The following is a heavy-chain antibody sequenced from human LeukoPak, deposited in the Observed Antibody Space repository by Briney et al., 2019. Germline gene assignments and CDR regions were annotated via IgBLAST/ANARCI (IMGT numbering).Heavy chain of an antibody. J-gene: IGHJ6*03. CDR3: ARVSPSRGYYYLDV. CDR1: GFTFSSYS. D-gene: IGHD3-10*01. Sequence: PGGSLRLSCAASGFTFSSYSMNWVRLAPGKGLEWISYTTSSSSTIYYTDSVKGRFTISRDNAKNSLYLQMNSLRAEDTAVYYCARVSPSRGYYYLDVWGKGTTVTVSS. V-gene: IGHV3-48*01. CDR2: TTSSSSTI.